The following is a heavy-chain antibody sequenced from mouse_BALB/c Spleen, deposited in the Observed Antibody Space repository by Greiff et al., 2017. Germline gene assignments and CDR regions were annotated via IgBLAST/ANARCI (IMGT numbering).Heavy chain of an antibody. D-gene: IGHD1-2*01. CDR1: GYAFSSSW. Sequence: QVQLQQSGPELVKPGASVKISCKASGYAFSSSWMNWVKQRPGQGLEWIGRIYPGDGDTNYNGKFKGKATLTADKSSSTAYMQLSSLTSVDSAVYFCARGELRLPAMDYWGQGTSVTVSS. CDR3: ARGELRLPAMDY. CDR2: IYPGDGDT. V-gene: IGHV1-82*01. J-gene: IGHJ4*01.